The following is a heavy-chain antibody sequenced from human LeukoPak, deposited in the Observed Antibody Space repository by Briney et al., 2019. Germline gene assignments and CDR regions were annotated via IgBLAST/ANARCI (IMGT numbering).Heavy chain of an antibody. CDR1: GYTFTSYD. Sequence: ASVKVSCKASGYTFTSYDINWVRQATGQGLEWMGWMNPNNGNTGYAQKFQGRVTMTRSTSISTAYMELSSLRSEDTAVYYCARLASSSWPLYYYYGMDVWGQGTTSPSP. V-gene: IGHV1-8*01. CDR3: ARLASSSWPLYYYYGMDV. D-gene: IGHD6-13*01. CDR2: MNPNNGNT. J-gene: IGHJ6*02.